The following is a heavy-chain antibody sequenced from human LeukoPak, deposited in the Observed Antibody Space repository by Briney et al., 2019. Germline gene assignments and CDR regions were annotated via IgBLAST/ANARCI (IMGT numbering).Heavy chain of an antibody. D-gene: IGHD4-17*01. V-gene: IGHV5-51*01. CDR3: ARHGGYGDYLTEYFQH. CDR1: GYIFTNYW. J-gene: IGHJ1*01. CDR2: IHPGDSDT. Sequence: GESLKISCKGSGYIFTNYWIGWVRQMPGKGLEWMGIIHPGDSDTRYSPSFQGQVTLSADKSINTAYLQWSSLTASDTAMYYCARHGGYGDYLTEYFQHWGQGTLVTVSS.